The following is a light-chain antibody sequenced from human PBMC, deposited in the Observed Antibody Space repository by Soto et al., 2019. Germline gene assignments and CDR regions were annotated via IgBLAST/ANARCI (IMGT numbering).Light chain of an antibody. CDR2: DAS. Sequence: AIPLTQSPSSPSASVEDRVTITCRASQGISSALAWYQKKPRKTPQLLICDASSLASGVPSRVSGSGSGIESTLRISSLQPEYCPTYHFLQINSDPRTFGQRTKGEFK. CDR3: LQINSDPRT. J-gene: IGKJ1*01. CDR1: QGISSA. V-gene: IGKV1-13*02.